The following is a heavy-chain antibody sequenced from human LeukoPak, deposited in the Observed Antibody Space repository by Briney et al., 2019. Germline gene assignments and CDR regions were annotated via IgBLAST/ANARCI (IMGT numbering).Heavy chain of an antibody. CDR1: GLAFGDNS. V-gene: IGHV3-43*01. Sequence: GGSLRLSCAASGLAFGDNSMHWVRQAPGKGLEWVSLISWDESTTYYSDFVKGRFTVSRGSSKNSLHLQMNSLRTEDTALYYCARGPNRWWVVSRNWGMDVWGQGTTVTVSS. CDR2: ISWDESTT. D-gene: IGHD2-15*01. CDR3: ARGPNRWWVVSRNWGMDV. J-gene: IGHJ6*02.